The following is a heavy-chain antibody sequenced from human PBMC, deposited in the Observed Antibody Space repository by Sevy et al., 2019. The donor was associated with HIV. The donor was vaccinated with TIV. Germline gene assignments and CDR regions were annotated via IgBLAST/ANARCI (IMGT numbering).Heavy chain of an antibody. Sequence: GGSLRLSCVVSGIIFTTSGMHWVRQAPGKGLEWVAVISYDGRNKFYGDSVKVRSTISRDNSKNILYLQMNSLRAEDTAVYYCAKDFTGYNGMDVWGQGTMVTVSS. D-gene: IGHD3-9*01. CDR3: AKDFTGYNGMDV. CDR1: GIIFTTSG. CDR2: ISYDGRNK. V-gene: IGHV3-30*18. J-gene: IGHJ6*02.